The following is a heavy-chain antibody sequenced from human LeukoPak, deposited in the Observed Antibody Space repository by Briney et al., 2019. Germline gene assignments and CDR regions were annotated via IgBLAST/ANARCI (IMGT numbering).Heavy chain of an antibody. CDR3: VRDPGPIGRVFYYFEY. CDR2: ISYDGSNK. V-gene: IGHV3-30-3*01. J-gene: IGHJ4*02. Sequence: PGWSLRLSCAASGFTFSSSAMHWVRQAPGKGLEWVAIISYDGSNKYYADSVKGRFTISRDNSKNTLYLQMNSLRAEDTAVSYCVRDPGPIGRVFYYFEYWGQGTLVTVSS. CDR1: GFTFSSSA. D-gene: IGHD3-9*01.